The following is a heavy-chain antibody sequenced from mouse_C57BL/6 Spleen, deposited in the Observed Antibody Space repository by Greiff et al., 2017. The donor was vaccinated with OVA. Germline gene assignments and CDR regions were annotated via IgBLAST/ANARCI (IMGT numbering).Heavy chain of an antibody. Sequence: QVQLQQPGAELVRPGTSVKLSCKASGYTFTSYWMHWVKQRPGQGLEWIGVIDPSDSYTNYNQKFKGKATLTVDTSSSTAYMQLSSLTSEDSAVYYCARWVPFITTVVATDAMDYWGQGTSVTVSS. D-gene: IGHD1-1*01. CDR3: ARWVPFITTVVATDAMDY. CDR1: GYTFTSYW. J-gene: IGHJ4*01. V-gene: IGHV1-59*01. CDR2: IDPSDSYT.